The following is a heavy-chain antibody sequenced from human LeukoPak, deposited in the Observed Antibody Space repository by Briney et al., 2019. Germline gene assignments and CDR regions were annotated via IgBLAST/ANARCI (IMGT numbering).Heavy chain of an antibody. D-gene: IGHD6-13*01. V-gene: IGHV4-59*01. CDR2: IYYSGST. Sequence: SETLSLTCTVSGGSISSYYWSWIRQPPGKGLEWIGYIYYSGSTNYNPSLKSRVTISVDTSKNQFSLKLSSVTAADTAVYYCARRYSSSWYTAGGAFDIWGQGTMVTVSS. CDR3: ARRYSSSWYTAGGAFDI. CDR1: GGSISSYY. J-gene: IGHJ3*02.